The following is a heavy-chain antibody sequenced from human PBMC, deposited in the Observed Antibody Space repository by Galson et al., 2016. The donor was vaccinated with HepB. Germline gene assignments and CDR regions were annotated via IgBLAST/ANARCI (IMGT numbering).Heavy chain of an antibody. CDR2: IIPMFGTT. Sequence: SVKVSCKASGGTFSSYGISWVRQAPGQGLEWMGGIIPMFGTTNYALKFQHRVKITADKFTSTGYMELGSLRSEDTAAYYCARGEVPWSGYYIRGMDVWGQGTTVTVSS. J-gene: IGHJ6*02. D-gene: IGHD3-3*01. CDR1: GGTFSSYG. CDR3: ARGEVPWSGYYIRGMDV. V-gene: IGHV1-69*06.